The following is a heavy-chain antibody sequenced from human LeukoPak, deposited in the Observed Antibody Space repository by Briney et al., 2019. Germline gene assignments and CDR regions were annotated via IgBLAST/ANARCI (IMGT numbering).Heavy chain of an antibody. D-gene: IGHD6-19*01. V-gene: IGHV3-30-3*01. CDR3: ARDCSETGGAVAGTKGSYFDY. J-gene: IGHJ4*02. Sequence: GRSLRLSCAASGFTFSNYAIHWVRQAPGKGLEWVAVISYAGSIISYDRSNKFYADSVKGRFTISRDNSKNTLYLQMNSLRAEDTAVYYCARDCSETGGAVAGTKGSYFDYWGQGTLVTVSS. CDR2: ISYDRSNK. CDR1: GFTFSNYA.